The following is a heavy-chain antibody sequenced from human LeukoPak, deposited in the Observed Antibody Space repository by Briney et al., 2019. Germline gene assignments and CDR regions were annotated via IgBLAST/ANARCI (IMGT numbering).Heavy chain of an antibody. CDR1: GFTFSSYA. CDR3: ARETMVRGVLNWFDP. J-gene: IGHJ5*02. Sequence: PGGSLRLSCAASGFTFSSYAMSWVRQAPGKGLGWVSGISGSGGSTYYADSVKGRFTISRDNAKNSLYLQMNSLRAEDTAVYYCARETMVRGVLNWFDPWGQGTLVTVSS. CDR2: ISGSGGST. D-gene: IGHD3-10*01. V-gene: IGHV3-23*01.